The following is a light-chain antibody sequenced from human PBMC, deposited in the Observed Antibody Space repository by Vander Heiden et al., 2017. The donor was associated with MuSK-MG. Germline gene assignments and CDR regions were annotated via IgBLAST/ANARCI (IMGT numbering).Light chain of an antibody. CDR1: QSVSSY. CDR3: QRRSYGPRYT. J-gene: IGKJ2*01. V-gene: IGKV3-11*01. Sequence: EIVLTQSPATLSLSPRERATLSCRASQSVSSYLAWYQQKPGQAPRLLIYDASNRATGIPARFSGSGYGTDFTLTISSRELEDFAVYYCQRRSYGPRYTFGQGTKLEIQ. CDR2: DAS.